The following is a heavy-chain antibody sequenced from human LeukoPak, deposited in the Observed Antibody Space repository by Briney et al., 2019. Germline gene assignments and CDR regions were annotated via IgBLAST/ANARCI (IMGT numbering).Heavy chain of an antibody. J-gene: IGHJ4*02. Sequence: GGSLRLSCEASGFSFSSHAMHWVRQAPGKGLEWVAVISYDGNKQYVADSGKGRFTVSRDNYMNTLYVQMNSLRAEDTAVYYCARVRNYYDSSGPDYWGQGTLVTVSS. CDR3: ARVRNYYDSSGPDY. CDR1: GFSFSSHA. CDR2: ISYDGNKQ. D-gene: IGHD3-22*01. V-gene: IGHV3-30-3*01.